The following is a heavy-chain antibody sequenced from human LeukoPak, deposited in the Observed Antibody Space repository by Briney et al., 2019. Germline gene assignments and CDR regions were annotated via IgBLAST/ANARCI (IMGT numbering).Heavy chain of an antibody. CDR2: IYHSGST. J-gene: IGHJ5*02. CDR1: GYSISSGYY. V-gene: IGHV4-38-2*02. D-gene: IGHD1-26*01. CDR3: ARDSGSYYLPDP. Sequence: SSETLSLTCTVSGYSISSGYYWGWIRQPPGKGLEWIGSIYHSGSTYYNPSLKSRVTISVDTSKNQFSLKLSSVTAADTAVYYCARDSGSYYLPDPWGQGTLVTVSS.